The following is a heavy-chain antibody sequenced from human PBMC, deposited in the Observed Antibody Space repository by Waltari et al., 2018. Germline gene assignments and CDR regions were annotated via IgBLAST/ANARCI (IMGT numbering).Heavy chain of an antibody. CDR3: ARGYCSGGSCYQGKALDD. Sequence: QVQLVQSGAEVKKPGASVTVSCKASGYTFTSYAMHWVRQAPGQRLEWMGWINAGTGNTKYSQKFQGRVTITRDTSASTAYMELGSLRSEDTAVYYCARGYCSGGSCYQGKALDDWGQGTLVTVSS. CDR1: GYTFTSYA. V-gene: IGHV1-3*01. J-gene: IGHJ4*02. D-gene: IGHD2-15*01. CDR2: INAGTGNT.